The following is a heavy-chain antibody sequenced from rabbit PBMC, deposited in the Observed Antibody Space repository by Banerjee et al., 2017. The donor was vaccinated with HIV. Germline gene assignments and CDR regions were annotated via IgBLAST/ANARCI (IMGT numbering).Heavy chain of an antibody. V-gene: IGHV1S40*01. CDR3: ARDLAGVIGWNFGL. Sequence: QQLEESGGGLVKPGGTLTLTCKASGIDFTSYYYMCWVRQAPGKGLEWIACIYAGSGGSTYYASWAKDRFTISKTSSTTVTLQMTSLTAADTATYFCARDLAGVIGWNFGLWGQGTLVTVS. CDR1: GIDFTSYYY. CDR2: IYAGSGGST. D-gene: IGHD4-1*01. J-gene: IGHJ3*01.